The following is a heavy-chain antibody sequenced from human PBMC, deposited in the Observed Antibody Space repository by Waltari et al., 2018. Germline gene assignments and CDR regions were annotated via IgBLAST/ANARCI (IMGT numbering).Heavy chain of an antibody. CDR1: GVTVRNDW. D-gene: IGHD4-17*01. CDR3: VTGLTTVTAKDYFDH. Sequence: EVQLVESGGGSVQPGGSLRLSCAASGVTVRNDWMNWVRQAPGKGLEWVANIKQDGSEKNYVDSVEGRFSISRDNAQNSLYLQMNSLRAEDTAIYYCVTGLTTVTAKDYFDHWGQGALVTVS. J-gene: IGHJ4*02. CDR2: IKQDGSEK. V-gene: IGHV3-7*01.